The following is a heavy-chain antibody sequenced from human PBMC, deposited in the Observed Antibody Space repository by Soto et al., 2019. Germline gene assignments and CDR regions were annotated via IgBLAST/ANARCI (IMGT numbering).Heavy chain of an antibody. CDR1: GFTFSSYG. CDR2: IWYDGSNK. Sequence: QVQLVESGGGVVQPGRSLRLSCAASGFTFSSYGMHWVRQAPGKGLEWVAVIWYDGSNKYYADSVKGRFTISRDNSKNTLYLQMNSLRAEDTAVYYCARRDFWSGTEDGAFDIWGQGTMVTVSS. CDR3: ARRDFWSGTEDGAFDI. J-gene: IGHJ3*02. V-gene: IGHV3-33*01. D-gene: IGHD3-3*01.